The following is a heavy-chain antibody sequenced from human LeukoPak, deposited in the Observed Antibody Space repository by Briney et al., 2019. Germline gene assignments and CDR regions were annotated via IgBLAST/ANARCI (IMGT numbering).Heavy chain of an antibody. CDR1: GFTFSTYW. V-gene: IGHV3-7*01. CDR2: INQDGSER. CDR3: ARDHDNGYSWAY. J-gene: IGHJ4*02. D-gene: IGHD3-22*01. Sequence: GRSLRLSCSASGFTFSTYWMSWVRQAPGKGLEWVANINQDGSERYYVDSVKGRFTFSRDNAKNSLYLQMNSLRAEDTAVYYCARDHDNGYSWAYWGQGTLVTVSS.